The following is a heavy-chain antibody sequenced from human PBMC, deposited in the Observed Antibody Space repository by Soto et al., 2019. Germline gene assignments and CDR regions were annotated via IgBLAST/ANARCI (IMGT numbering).Heavy chain of an antibody. Sequence: QVQLVQSGAEVKKPGSSVKVSCKASGGTFSSYTISWVRQAPGQGLEWMGRIIPILGIANYAQKFQGRVTITADKSTSQAYMELSSLRSEDTAVYYCARSTAMVTSDFDYWGQGTLVTVSS. V-gene: IGHV1-69*02. J-gene: IGHJ4*02. CDR1: GGTFSSYT. D-gene: IGHD5-18*01. CDR3: ARSTAMVTSDFDY. CDR2: IIPILGIA.